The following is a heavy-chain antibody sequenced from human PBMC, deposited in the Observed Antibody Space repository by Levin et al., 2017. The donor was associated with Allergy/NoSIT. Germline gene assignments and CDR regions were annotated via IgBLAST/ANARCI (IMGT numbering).Heavy chain of an antibody. CDR1: GFTFSTHA. CDR2: LSGSGGDT. J-gene: IGHJ4*01. Sequence: AGESLKISCAASGFTFSTHAMNWVLQAPGKGLEWVSGLSGSGGDTYYADSVRGRFTISRDNSKNTLYLQMKSLRADDAGIYFCAKGAVAVAGDFYFFDFWGHGTLVTVSS. V-gene: IGHV3-23*01. CDR3: AKGAVAVAGDFYFFDF. D-gene: IGHD6-19*01.